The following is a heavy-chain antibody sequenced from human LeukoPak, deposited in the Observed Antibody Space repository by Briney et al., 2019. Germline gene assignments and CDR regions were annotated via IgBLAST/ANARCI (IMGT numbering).Heavy chain of an antibody. CDR2: ISYDESNK. D-gene: IGHD6-13*01. CDR1: GFTFSSYA. CDR3: AKESRVAAAGTPYYYYYGMDV. Sequence: GGSLRLSCAASGFTFSSYAMHWVRQAPGKGLEWVAVISYDESNKYYADSVKGRFTISRDNSKNTLYLQMNSLRDEDTAVFYCAKESRVAAAGTPYYYYYGMDVWGQGTTVTVSS. V-gene: IGHV3-30-3*01. J-gene: IGHJ6*02.